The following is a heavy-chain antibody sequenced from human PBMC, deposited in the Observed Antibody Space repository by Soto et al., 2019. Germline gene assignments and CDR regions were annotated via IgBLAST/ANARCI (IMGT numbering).Heavy chain of an antibody. Sequence: ASVKVSCKXSGYTFTGYYMHWVRQAPGQGLEWMGWINPNSGGTNYAQKFQGRVTMTRDTSISTAYMELSRLRSDDTAVYYCARESITIFGAGYGMDVWGQGTTVTVSS. J-gene: IGHJ6*02. V-gene: IGHV1-2*02. CDR1: GYTFTGYY. CDR2: INPNSGGT. D-gene: IGHD3-3*01. CDR3: ARESITIFGAGYGMDV.